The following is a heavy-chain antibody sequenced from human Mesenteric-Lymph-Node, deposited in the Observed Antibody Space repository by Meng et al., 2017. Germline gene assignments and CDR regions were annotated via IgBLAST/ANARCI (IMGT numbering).Heavy chain of an antibody. V-gene: IGHV7-4-1*02. J-gene: IGHJ4*02. CDR3: ARGTRVYYYDSSGYVEEDY. CDR2: INTNTGNP. CDR1: GYPFTSYS. Sequence: ASVKVSCKASGYPFTSYSMSWVRQAPGQGLEWMGWINTNTGNPTFAQGFTGRFVFSLDTSVSTAYLQIISLKAEDTAVYYCARGTRVYYYDSSGYVEEDYWGQGTLVTVSS. D-gene: IGHD3-22*01.